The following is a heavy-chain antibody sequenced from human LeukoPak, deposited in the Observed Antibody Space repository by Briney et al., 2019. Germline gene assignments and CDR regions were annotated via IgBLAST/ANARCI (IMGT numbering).Heavy chain of an antibody. CDR2: IYYSGST. V-gene: IGHV4-59*01. Sequence: SETLSLTCTVSGGSISSYYWSWIRQPPGKGLEWIGYIYYSGSTNYNPSLKSRVTISVDTSRNQFSLKLSSVTAADTAVYYCAGVVSRYFYFDYWGQGTLVTDSS. J-gene: IGHJ4*02. CDR3: AGVVSRYFYFDY. D-gene: IGHD2-8*01. CDR1: GGSISSYY.